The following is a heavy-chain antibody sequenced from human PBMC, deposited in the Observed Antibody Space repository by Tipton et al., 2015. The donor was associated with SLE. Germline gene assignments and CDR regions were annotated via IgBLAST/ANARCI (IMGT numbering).Heavy chain of an antibody. V-gene: IGHV4-39*07. CDR2: IYYTGTTT. CDR1: GASVSSSSKY. CDR3: ARLHGYSYGLNWFDP. J-gene: IGHJ5*02. Sequence: TLSLTCTVSGASVSSSSKYWAWIRQPPGKGLEWIGSIYYTGTTTYYNPFLKSRVTMSVDTSKNQFSLRLTSVIAADTAVYYCARLHGYSYGLNWFDPWGQGTLISVSS. D-gene: IGHD5-18*01.